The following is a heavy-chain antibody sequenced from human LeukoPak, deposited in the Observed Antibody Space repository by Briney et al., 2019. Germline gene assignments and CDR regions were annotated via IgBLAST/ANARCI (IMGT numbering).Heavy chain of an antibody. D-gene: IGHD6-19*01. CDR2: IYHSGST. CDR1: GDSISSGGYS. CDR3: ARASKGIAVAGSLFDY. V-gene: IGHV4-30-2*01. Sequence: SETLSLTCAVSGDSISSGGYSWSWIRQPPGKGLEWIGYIYHSGSTYYNPSLKSRVTISVDRSKNQFSLKLSSVTAADTAVYYCARASKGIAVAGSLFDYWGQGTLVTVSS. J-gene: IGHJ4*02.